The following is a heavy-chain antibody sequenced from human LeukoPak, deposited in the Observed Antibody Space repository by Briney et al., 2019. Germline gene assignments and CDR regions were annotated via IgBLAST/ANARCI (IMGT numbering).Heavy chain of an antibody. CDR2: IYYSGST. CDR1: GGSISSSSYY. V-gene: IGHV4-39*07. J-gene: IGHJ4*02. D-gene: IGHD6-19*01. CDR3: ARDRGSSGWYDY. Sequence: SETLSLTCTVSGGSISSSSYYWGWIRQPPGTGLEWIGSIYYSGSTYYNPSLKSRVTISVDTSKNQFSLKLSSVTAADTAVYYCARDRGSSGWYDYWGQGTLVTVSS.